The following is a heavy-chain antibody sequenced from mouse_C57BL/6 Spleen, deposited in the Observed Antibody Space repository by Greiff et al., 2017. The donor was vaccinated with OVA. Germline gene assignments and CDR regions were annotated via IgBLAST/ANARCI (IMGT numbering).Heavy chain of an antibody. J-gene: IGHJ1*03. V-gene: IGHV1-53*01. Sequence: QVQLQQPGTELVKPGASVKLSCKASGYTFTSYWMHWVKQRPGQGLEWIGNINPSNGGTNYNEKFKSKATLTVDKSSSTAYMQLSSLTSEDSAVYYCARPFYYYGSSRGFFDVWGTGTTVTVSS. D-gene: IGHD1-1*01. CDR3: ARPFYYYGSSRGFFDV. CDR2: INPSNGGT. CDR1: GYTFTSYW.